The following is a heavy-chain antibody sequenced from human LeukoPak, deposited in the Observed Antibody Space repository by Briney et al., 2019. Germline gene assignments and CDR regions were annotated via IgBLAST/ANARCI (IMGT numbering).Heavy chain of an antibody. J-gene: IGHJ1*01. V-gene: IGHV1-18*01. D-gene: IGHD4-17*01. CDR3: ARGGDYGDFYFQH. Sequence: ASVKVSCNTSGYTFINHGISWVRQAPGQGLEWVGWISTYNGATQYPEKLQGRVTMTTDTSTNTVYMELRSLRSDDTAIYYCARGGDYGDFYFQHWGQGTLVTVSS. CDR1: GYTFINHG. CDR2: ISTYNGAT.